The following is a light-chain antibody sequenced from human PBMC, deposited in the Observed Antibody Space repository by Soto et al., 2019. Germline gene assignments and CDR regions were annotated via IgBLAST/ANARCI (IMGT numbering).Light chain of an antibody. J-gene: IGLJ2*01. V-gene: IGLV2-14*01. CDR3: SSYTSGSTLVV. CDR2: EVS. Sequence: QSALTQPASVSGSPGQSITISCTGTSSDVGGYNYVSWYQQHPGKAPKLMIYEVSNGPSEVSNRFSGSKSGNTASLTISGLQAEDEGNYYCSSYTSGSTLVVFGGGTKITVL. CDR1: SSDVGGYNY.